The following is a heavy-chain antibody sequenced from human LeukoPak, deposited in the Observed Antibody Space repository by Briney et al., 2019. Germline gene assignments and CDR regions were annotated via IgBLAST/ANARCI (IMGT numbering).Heavy chain of an antibody. CDR3: ARDVAAGSITMVVVVITGGIDY. V-gene: IGHV3-30-3*01. J-gene: IGHJ4*02. D-gene: IGHD3-22*01. CDR2: ISYDGSNK. CDR1: GFTFSSYA. Sequence: PGGSLRLSCAASGFTFSSYAMHWVRQAPGKGLEWVAVISYDGSNKYYADSVKGRFTISRDNSKNTLYLQMNSLRAEDTAVYYCARDVAAGSITMVVVVITGGIDYWGQGTLVTVSS.